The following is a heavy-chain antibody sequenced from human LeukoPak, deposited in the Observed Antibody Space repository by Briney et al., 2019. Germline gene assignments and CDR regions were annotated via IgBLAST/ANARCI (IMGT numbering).Heavy chain of an antibody. Sequence: GASVKVSCKASGGTFSSYAISWVRQAPGQGLEWMGGIIPIFGTANYAQKFQGRVTITADESTSTAYMEVSSLRSEDTAVYYCARDSYYDILTGYHPGAFDIWGQGTMVTVSS. V-gene: IGHV1-69*13. D-gene: IGHD3-9*01. CDR2: IIPIFGTA. CDR1: GGTFSSYA. CDR3: ARDSYYDILTGYHPGAFDI. J-gene: IGHJ3*02.